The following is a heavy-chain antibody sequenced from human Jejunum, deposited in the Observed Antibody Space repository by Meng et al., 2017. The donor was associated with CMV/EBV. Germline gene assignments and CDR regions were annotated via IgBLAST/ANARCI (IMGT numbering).Heavy chain of an antibody. CDR2: INPESGDT. V-gene: IGHV1-2*02. J-gene: IGHJ4*02. CDR3: ARPSGRYIYYFDY. CDR1: GYTFTGYN. D-gene: IGHD1-26*01. Sequence: SGYTFTGYNLHWVRQAPGQELEWLGWINPESGDTDYAQKFQGRVTMTRDTSITTAYMELSRLTSDDTAVYYCARPSGRYIYYFDYWGQGTLVTVSS.